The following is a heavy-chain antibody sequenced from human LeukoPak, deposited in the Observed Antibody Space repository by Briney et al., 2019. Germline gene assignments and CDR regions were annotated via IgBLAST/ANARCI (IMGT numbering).Heavy chain of an antibody. CDR2: IRSKAYGGTT. J-gene: IGHJ4*02. CDR3: TRDPQVDTAMGRRGYFDY. CDR1: GFTFGDYA. V-gene: IGHV3-49*04. Sequence: PGRSLRLSCTASGFTFGDYAMSWVRQAPGKGLEWVGFIRSKAYGGTTEYAASVKGRFTISRDDSKSIAYLQMNSLKTEDTAVYYCTRDPQVDTAMGRRGYFDYWGQGTLVTVSS. D-gene: IGHD5-18*01.